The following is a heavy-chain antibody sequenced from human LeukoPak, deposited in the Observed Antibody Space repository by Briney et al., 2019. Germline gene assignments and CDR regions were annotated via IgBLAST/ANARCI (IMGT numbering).Heavy chain of an antibody. CDR1: GFNFSTYN. J-gene: IGHJ4*02. V-gene: IGHV3-48*01. CDR3: ARDYSPPRFEWELRVSLDY. CDR2: ISSSSSII. Sequence: QSGGSLRLSCAASGFNFSTYNMNWVRLAPGKGLEWVSYISSSSSIIYYADSVKGRFTISRDKAKNSVYLFMNSLRAEDTAVYYCARDYSPPRFEWELRVSLDYWGQGTLVTVSS. D-gene: IGHD1-26*01.